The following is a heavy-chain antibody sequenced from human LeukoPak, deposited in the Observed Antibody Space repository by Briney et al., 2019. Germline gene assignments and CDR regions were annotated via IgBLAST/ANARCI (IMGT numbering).Heavy chain of an antibody. V-gene: IGHV1-18*01. D-gene: IGHD6-19*01. J-gene: IGHJ5*02. CDR2: ISAYNGNT. Sequence: ASVKVSCKASGYTFTSYGISWVRQAPGQGLEWMGWISAYNGNTNYAQKLQGRVTMTTDTSTSTAYMELRSLRSDDTAAYYCARGVAVAGTRANNWFDPWGQGTLVTVSS. CDR3: ARGVAVAGTRANNWFDP. CDR1: GYTFTSYG.